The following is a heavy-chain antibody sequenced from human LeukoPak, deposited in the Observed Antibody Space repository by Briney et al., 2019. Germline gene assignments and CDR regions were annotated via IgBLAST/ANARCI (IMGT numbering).Heavy chain of an antibody. V-gene: IGHV3-7*01. CDR3: ARDREMATRLHDAFDI. CDR2: IKQDGSEK. J-gene: IGHJ3*02. Sequence: GGSLRLSCAASGFTFSSYAMSWVRQAPGKGLEWVANIKQDGSEKYYVDSVKGRFTISRDNAKNSLYLQMNSLRAEDTAVYYCARDREMATRLHDAFDIWGQGTMVTVSS. CDR1: GFTFSSYA. D-gene: IGHD5-24*01.